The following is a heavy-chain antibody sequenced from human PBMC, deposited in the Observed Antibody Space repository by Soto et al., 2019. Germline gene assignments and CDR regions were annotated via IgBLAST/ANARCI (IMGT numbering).Heavy chain of an antibody. J-gene: IGHJ6*02. V-gene: IGHV5-10-1*01. D-gene: IGHD2-2*01. Sequence: GESLKISCKGSGYSFTSYWISWVRQMPGKGLEWMGRIDPSDSYTNYSPSFQGHVTISADKSISTAYLQWSSLKASDTAMYCCARVVPAAIDYYGMDVWGQGTTVTVSS. CDR3: ARVVPAAIDYYGMDV. CDR2: IDPSDSYT. CDR1: GYSFTSYW.